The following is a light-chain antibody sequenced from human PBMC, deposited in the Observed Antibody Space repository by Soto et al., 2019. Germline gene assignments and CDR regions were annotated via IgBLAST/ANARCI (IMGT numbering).Light chain of an antibody. CDR3: QQRSNWPLT. CDR2: DAS. Sequence: EIVLTQSPATLSLSPGERATLSCRASQSVSTFLSWYHQKPGQAPRLLIYDASKRATGIPPRFSGSGSGTDFTLPISSLEPEDFAVYYCQQRSNWPLTFGGGTKVEIK. J-gene: IGKJ4*01. V-gene: IGKV3-11*01. CDR1: QSVSTF.